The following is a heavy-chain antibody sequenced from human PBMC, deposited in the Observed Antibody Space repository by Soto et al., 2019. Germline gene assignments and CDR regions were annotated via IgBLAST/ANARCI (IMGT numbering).Heavy chain of an antibody. CDR2: VSHDGRNT. CDR1: GFTFSDYA. Sequence: VQLVESGGGVVQPGRSLRLSCAASGFTFSDYAMHWVRQAPGKGLEWVAVVSHDGRNTHYADSVKGRFTISRDSSKNTFSLEMTNLRAEDTAVYYCAKGGRQWLVTSDFNYWCQGALVTVSS. J-gene: IGHJ4*02. V-gene: IGHV3-30*18. D-gene: IGHD6-19*01. CDR3: AKGGRQWLVTSDFNY.